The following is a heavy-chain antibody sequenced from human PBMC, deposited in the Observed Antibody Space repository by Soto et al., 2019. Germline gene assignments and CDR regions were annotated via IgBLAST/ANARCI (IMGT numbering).Heavy chain of an antibody. CDR3: AIGPSGQLGNWFDP. Sequence: EEQLVQSGGGLVQRGGSLRLSCAASGFTFSIYWMHWVRQEPGKGLLWVSRINTDGRVTSYADSVKGRFTISRDNAKNTIYLHMNSLRAEDTSVYYCAIGPSGQLGNWFDPWGQGTLVTVSS. J-gene: IGHJ5*02. V-gene: IGHV3-74*01. CDR2: INTDGRVT. D-gene: IGHD6-13*01. CDR1: GFTFSIYW.